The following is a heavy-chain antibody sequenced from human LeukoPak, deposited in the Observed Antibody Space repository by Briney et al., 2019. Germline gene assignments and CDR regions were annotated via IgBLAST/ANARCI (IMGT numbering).Heavy chain of an antibody. CDR3: ARDWERTAAGSTYDY. V-gene: IGHV3-48*03. CDR1: GFTFSSHE. CDR2: ISGSGGAI. Sequence: PGGSLRLSCAASGFTFSSHEFNWVRQAPGKGLEWVSYISGSGGAIYYADSVKGRFTISRDNAKNSLYLQMSSLRAEDTAVYYCARDWERTAAGSTYDYWGQGTLVTVSS. J-gene: IGHJ4*02. D-gene: IGHD6-13*01.